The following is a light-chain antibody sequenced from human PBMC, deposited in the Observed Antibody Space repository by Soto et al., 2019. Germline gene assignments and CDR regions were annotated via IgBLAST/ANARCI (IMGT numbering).Light chain of an antibody. CDR3: CSYAGSYRV. V-gene: IGLV2-11*01. CDR1: SSDVGGYNY. Sequence: SVLTQPRSVSGSPGQSVTISCTGTSSDVGGYNYVSWYQQHPGKAPKLMIYDVSKRPSGVPDRFSGSKSGNTASLTISGLQAEDEADYYCCSYAGSYRVFGTGTKVHRP. J-gene: IGLJ1*01. CDR2: DVS.